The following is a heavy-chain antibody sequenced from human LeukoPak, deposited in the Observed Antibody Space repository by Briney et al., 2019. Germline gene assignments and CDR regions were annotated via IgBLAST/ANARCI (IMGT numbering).Heavy chain of an antibody. D-gene: IGHD4-17*01. CDR2: IYSGGST. CDR3: AYGDYPDY. J-gene: IGHJ4*02. CDR1: GFTFSSYW. V-gene: IGHV3-53*01. Sequence: GGSLRLSCAASGFTFSSYWMSWVRQAPGMGLEWVSVIYSGGSTYYADSVKGRFTISRDNSKNTLYLQMNSLRAEDTAVYYCAYGDYPDYWGQGTLVTVSS.